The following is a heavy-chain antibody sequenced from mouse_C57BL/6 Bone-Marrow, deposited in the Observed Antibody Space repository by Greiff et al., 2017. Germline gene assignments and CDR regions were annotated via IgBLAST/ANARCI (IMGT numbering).Heavy chain of an antibody. CDR3: ARGKYYGSSAAY. J-gene: IGHJ2*01. D-gene: IGHD1-1*01. CDR2: INPCNGGT. CDR1: GYTFTSYW. Sequence: QVQLQQSGTELVKPGASVKLSCKASGYTFTSYWMHWVKQRPGQGLEWIGNINPCNGGTNYNEKFKSKTTLNVDKSSLTAYMQLNGLTSKDSTVYYCARGKYYGSSAAYWGQGTTLTVAS. V-gene: IGHV1-53*01.